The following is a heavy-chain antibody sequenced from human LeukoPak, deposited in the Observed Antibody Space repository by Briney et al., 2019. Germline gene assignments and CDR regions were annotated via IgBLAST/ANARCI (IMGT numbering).Heavy chain of an antibody. CDR1: GGSLSGYY. J-gene: IGHJ3*02. V-gene: IGHV4-34*01. CDR2: IIHSGDT. CDR3: ARGPMVPHYNSYDI. Sequence: SETLSLTCAVYGGSLSGYYWTWIRQPPGKGLEWIGEIIHSGDTNYNSSLKSRVTVSVDTSKNQFSLKLTSVTAADTAVYHCARGPMVPHYNSYDIWGQGTMVTVSS. D-gene: IGHD3-10*01.